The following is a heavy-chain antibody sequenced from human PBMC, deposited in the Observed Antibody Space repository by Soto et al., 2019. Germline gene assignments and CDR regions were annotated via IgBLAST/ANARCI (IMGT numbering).Heavy chain of an antibody. CDR1: GITFSSYA. V-gene: IGHV3-23*01. J-gene: IGHJ4*02. D-gene: IGHD6-19*01. Sequence: EVQLLVSGGDLIQPGGSLRLSCAASGITFSSYALSWVRQALGKGPEWVSGISGSGGSTYYADSVKGRFTISRDNSKNTLYLQMNSLRAEDTAIYYCAKDVVAVAGIFDNWGQGTLVTVSS. CDR3: AKDVVAVAGIFDN. CDR2: ISGSGGST.